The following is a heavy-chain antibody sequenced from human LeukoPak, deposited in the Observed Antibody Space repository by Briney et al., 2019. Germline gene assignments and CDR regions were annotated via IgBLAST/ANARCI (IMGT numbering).Heavy chain of an antibody. V-gene: IGHV1-18*01. D-gene: IGHD6-19*01. CDR2: IRTHNGET. Sequence: GASVQVSCKASGYIFASYGISWVQQAPGQGLEWMGWIRTHNGETSYAQRLQDRVTMTTDTSTNTAYMVLSSLRSDDTAVYYCAREIAVAAPHYYGMDVWGQGTTVTVSS. CDR3: AREIAVAAPHYYGMDV. CDR1: GYIFASYG. J-gene: IGHJ6*02.